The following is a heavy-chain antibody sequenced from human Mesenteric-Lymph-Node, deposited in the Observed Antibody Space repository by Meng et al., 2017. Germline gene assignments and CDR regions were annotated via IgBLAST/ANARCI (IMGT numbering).Heavy chain of an antibody. CDR1: GFTFSDYY. J-gene: IGHJ6*02. CDR2: VSSSGYTI. Sequence: GESLKISCATSGFTFSDYYMSWIRQAPGKGLEWVSCVSSSGYTIYYADSVKGRFTISRDNTKNSLYLQMNSLRAEDTAVYFCARDGRDYFGSDNDYYSYYGLDVWGHGTMVTVSS. CDR3: ARDGRDYFGSDNDYYSYYGLDV. D-gene: IGHD3-10*01. V-gene: IGHV3-11*01.